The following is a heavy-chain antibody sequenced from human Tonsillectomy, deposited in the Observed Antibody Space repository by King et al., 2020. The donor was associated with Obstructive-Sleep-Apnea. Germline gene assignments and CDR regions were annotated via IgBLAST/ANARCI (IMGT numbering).Heavy chain of an antibody. CDR3: AKACGMVRGIINWYFDL. V-gene: IGHV3-23*04. D-gene: IGHD3-10*01. J-gene: IGHJ2*01. Sequence: VQLVESGGGLVQPGGSLRLSCAASGFTFTNFAMGWVRQAPGKGLEWVSGITISGGSTNYADSVKGRFTISRDNSRNTLYLQMNSLRAEDTAIYYCAKACGMVRGIINWYFDLWGRGTLVTVSS. CDR2: ITISGGST. CDR1: GFTFTNFA.